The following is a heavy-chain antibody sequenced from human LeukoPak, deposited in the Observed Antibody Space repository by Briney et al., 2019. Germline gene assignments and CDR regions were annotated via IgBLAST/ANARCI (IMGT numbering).Heavy chain of an antibody. Sequence: GGSLRLSCAASGFTVSSNYMSWVRQASGKGLEWVSVTSSGGSTHYADSAKGRFTISRDNSKNTLYLQMNSLRAEDTGVYYCAREGDTSGYGMDVWGQGTTVTVSS. CDR1: GFTVSSNY. J-gene: IGHJ6*02. V-gene: IGHV3-66*01. D-gene: IGHD2-21*02. CDR2: TSSGGST. CDR3: AREGDTSGYGMDV.